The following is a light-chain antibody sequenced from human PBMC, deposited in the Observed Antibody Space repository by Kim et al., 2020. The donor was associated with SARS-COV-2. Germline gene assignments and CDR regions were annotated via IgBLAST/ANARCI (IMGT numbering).Light chain of an antibody. J-gene: IGLJ3*02. V-gene: IGLV1-44*01. Sequence: QRATIACSGSSSNVGLHLANWVQQLPGTAPQVFIYNDNQRPSGVPDRFSGSRSGTSASLAISGLQSEDEADYYCATWDVSLNGWVFGGGTKVTVL. CDR1: SSNVGLHL. CDR3: ATWDVSLNGWV. CDR2: NDN.